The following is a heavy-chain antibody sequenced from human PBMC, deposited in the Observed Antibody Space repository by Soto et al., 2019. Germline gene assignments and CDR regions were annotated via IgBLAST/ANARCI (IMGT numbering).Heavy chain of an antibody. CDR1: GFTFSSYA. CDR3: AKDHLFSGWTSGGYFDY. Sequence: EVQLLESGGGLVQPGGSLRLSCEASGFTFSSYAMSWVRQAPGKGLEWVSVISGSVGTTYYADSVKGRFTISRDNSKNTLYLQINNLRAEDTAVYYCAKDHLFSGWTSGGYFDYWGQGALVTVSS. V-gene: IGHV3-23*01. D-gene: IGHD6-19*01. CDR2: ISGSVGTT. J-gene: IGHJ4*02.